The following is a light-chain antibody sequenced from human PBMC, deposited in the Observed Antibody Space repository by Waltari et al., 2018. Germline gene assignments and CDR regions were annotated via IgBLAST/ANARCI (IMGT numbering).Light chain of an antibody. CDR2: GAS. CDR1: QSVSRT. Sequence: DIVLTQSPGTLFLSPGEGATLSCRASQSVSRTLAWYQQKPGQAPRLLIYGASSRATGIPDRFSGSESGTDFSLTISRLEPDDSAVYFCQHYVSLPATFGQGTKVEIK. CDR3: QHYVSLPAT. J-gene: IGKJ1*01. V-gene: IGKV3-20*01.